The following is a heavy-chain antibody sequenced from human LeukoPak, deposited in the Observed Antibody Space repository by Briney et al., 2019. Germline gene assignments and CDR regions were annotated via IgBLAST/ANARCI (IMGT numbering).Heavy chain of an antibody. V-gene: IGHV4-34*01. CDR3: ARGGRYYYGSGSYRGKNWFDP. CDR1: GCTFSSYY. CDR2: INHSGST. D-gene: IGHD3-10*01. J-gene: IGHJ5*02. Sequence: PSETLSLTCAVSGCTFSSYYWSWIRQPPGKGLEWIGEINHSGSTNYNPSPKSRVTISVDTSKIHFSLKLSSVTAADTAVYYCARGGRYYYGSGSYRGKNWFDPWGQGTLVTVSS.